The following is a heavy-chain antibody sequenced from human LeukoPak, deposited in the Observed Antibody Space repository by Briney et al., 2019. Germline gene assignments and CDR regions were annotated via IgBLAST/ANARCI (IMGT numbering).Heavy chain of an antibody. Sequence: ASVKVSCKVSGYTLTELSMRWVRQAPGKGLERMGGFDPEDGETIYAQKFQGRVTMTEDTSTDTAYMELSSLRSEDTAVYYCATDGGVALHYFDYWGQGTLVTVSS. CDR3: ATDGGVALHYFDY. V-gene: IGHV1-24*01. CDR1: GYTLTELS. J-gene: IGHJ4*02. CDR2: FDPEDGET. D-gene: IGHD2-8*02.